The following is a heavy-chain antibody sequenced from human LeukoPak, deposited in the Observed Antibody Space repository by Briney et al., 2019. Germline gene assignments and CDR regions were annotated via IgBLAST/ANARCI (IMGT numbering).Heavy chain of an antibody. D-gene: IGHD3-3*01. V-gene: IGHV3-11*04. Sequence: GGSLRLSCAASGFTFSDYYMSWIRQAPGKELEWVSYISSSGSTIYYADSVKGRFTISRDNAKNSLYLQMNSLRAEDTAVYYCAREGYYDFWSGYYSDAFDIWGQGTMVTVSS. CDR2: ISSSGSTI. CDR1: GFTFSDYY. CDR3: AREGYYDFWSGYYSDAFDI. J-gene: IGHJ3*02.